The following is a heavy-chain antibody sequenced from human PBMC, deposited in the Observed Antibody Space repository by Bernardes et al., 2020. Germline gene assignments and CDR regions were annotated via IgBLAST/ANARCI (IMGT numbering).Heavy chain of an antibody. CDR2: IYYSGST. D-gene: IGHD6-13*01. Sequence: ETLSLTCTVSGGSISSYYWSWIRQPPGKGLEWIGYIYYSGSTNYNPSLKSRVTISVDTSKNQFSLKLSSVTAADTAVYYCAREGSSSWNWFDPWGQGTLVTVSS. CDR3: AREGSSSWNWFDP. CDR1: GGSISSYY. V-gene: IGHV4-59*01. J-gene: IGHJ5*02.